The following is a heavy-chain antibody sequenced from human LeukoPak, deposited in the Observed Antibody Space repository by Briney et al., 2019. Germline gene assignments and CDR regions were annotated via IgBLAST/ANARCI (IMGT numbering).Heavy chain of an antibody. CDR1: GFTFSSYA. V-gene: IGHV3-23*01. CDR3: AKDGGKWLRLRFDDY. CDR2: ISGSGGST. D-gene: IGHD5-12*01. J-gene: IGHJ4*02. Sequence: GGSLRLSCAASGFTFSSYAMSWVRQAARRGLEWVSVISGSGGSTYYADSVKGRFTISRDNSKNTLYLQMNSLRAEDTAVYYCAKDGGKWLRLRFDDYWGQGTLVTVSS.